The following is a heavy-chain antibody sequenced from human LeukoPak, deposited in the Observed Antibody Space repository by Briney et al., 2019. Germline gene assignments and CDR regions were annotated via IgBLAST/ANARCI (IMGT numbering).Heavy chain of an antibody. V-gene: IGHV3-23*01. J-gene: IGHJ6*03. CDR3: AKDANWNHGGGYMDV. D-gene: IGHD1-1*01. CDR1: GFTFSSYA. Sequence: GGSLRLSCAASGFTFSSYAMSWVRQAPGEGLEWVSDISGSGGSTDYADSVKGRFTMSRDNSKNTLYLQMNSLRAEDTAVYYCAKDANWNHGGGYMDVWGKGTTVTVSS. CDR2: ISGSGGST.